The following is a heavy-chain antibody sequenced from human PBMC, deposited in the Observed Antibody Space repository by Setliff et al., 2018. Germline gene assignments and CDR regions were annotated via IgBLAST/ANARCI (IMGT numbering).Heavy chain of an antibody. D-gene: IGHD2-8*01. CDR1: GYTFINFG. V-gene: IGHV1-18*01. CDR3: SRLVRFCTRTTCQRLSGDDF. J-gene: IGHJ4*02. CDR2: ISPYTGNT. Sequence: ASVKVSCKASGYTFINFGISWVRQAPGQGLEWVGWISPYTGNTYYAPRLQDRVTLTADTSTNTAYMELRSLISDDTAVYHCSRLVRFCTRTTCQRLSGDDFWGQGTLVTVSS.